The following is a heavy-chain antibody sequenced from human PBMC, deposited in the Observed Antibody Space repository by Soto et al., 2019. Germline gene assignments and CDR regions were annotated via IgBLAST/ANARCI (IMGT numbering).Heavy chain of an antibody. CDR3: TSTYYYDSSGYYYDGMDV. CDR2: IRSKANSYAT. D-gene: IGHD3-22*01. V-gene: IGHV3-73*01. J-gene: IGHJ6*01. Sequence: PGGSLRLSCAASGFTFSGSAMHWVRQASGKGLEWVGRIRSKANSYATAYAASVKGRFTISRDDSKNTAYLQMNSLKTEDTAVYYCTSTYYYDSSGYYYDGMDVWGQGTTVNVSS. CDR1: GFTFSGSA.